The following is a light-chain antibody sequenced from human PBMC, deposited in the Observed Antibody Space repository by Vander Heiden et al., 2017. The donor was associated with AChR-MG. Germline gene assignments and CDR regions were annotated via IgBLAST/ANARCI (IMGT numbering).Light chain of an antibody. CDR3: QQSYSTPRT. Sequence: DIEMTQSPSSLPAPIGDRVTISCRASQSISSYLNWYQQKPGKAPKLLIYAASSLQSGVPSRFSGSGSGTDFTLIISSLQPEDFATYYCQQSYSTPRTFGQGTKLEIK. J-gene: IGKJ2*01. V-gene: IGKV1-39*01. CDR2: AAS. CDR1: QSISSY.